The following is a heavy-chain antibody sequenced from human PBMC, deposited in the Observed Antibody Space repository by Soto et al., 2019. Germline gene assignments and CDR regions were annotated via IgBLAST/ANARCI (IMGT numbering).Heavy chain of an antibody. CDR3: ARYLNTGHIDY. CDR1: GFTFGRSG. CDR2: IWFDGSKK. Sequence: QVQMVESGGGVVQPGTSLRLSCVASGFTFGRSGMHWVRQAPGGALEWVAIIWFDGSKKYYADSVKGRLTVSRDNSKNTLYLQMDSLRCDDTAVYYCARYLNTGHIDYWGEGSLVTVSS. V-gene: IGHV3-33*01. J-gene: IGHJ4*02.